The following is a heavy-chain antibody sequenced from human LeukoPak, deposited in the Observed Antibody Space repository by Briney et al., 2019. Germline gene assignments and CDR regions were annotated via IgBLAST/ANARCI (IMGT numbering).Heavy chain of an antibody. V-gene: IGHV1-58*02. J-gene: IGHJ3*02. CDR1: RFTFTSSA. D-gene: IGHD6-13*01. Sequence: ASVKVSCKASRFTFTSSAMQWVRQARGQRLEWIGWIVVGSGNTNYAQKFQERVTITRDMSTSTAYMELSSLRSEDTAVYYCAVGSPGDAFDIWGQGTMVTVSS. CDR3: AVGSPGDAFDI. CDR2: IVVGSGNT.